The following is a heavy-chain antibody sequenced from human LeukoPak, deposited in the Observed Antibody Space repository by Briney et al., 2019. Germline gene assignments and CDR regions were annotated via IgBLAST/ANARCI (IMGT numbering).Heavy chain of an antibody. Sequence: GGSLRLSCAASGFSFSSYAMSWVRQAPGKGLEWVSAISGSGGSTYYADSVKGRFTISRDNSKNTLYLQMNSLRAEDTAVYYCAGILVGATSFDYWGQGTLVTVSS. CDR3: AGILVGATSFDY. CDR2: ISGSGGST. D-gene: IGHD1-26*01. J-gene: IGHJ4*02. CDR1: GFSFSSYA. V-gene: IGHV3-23*01.